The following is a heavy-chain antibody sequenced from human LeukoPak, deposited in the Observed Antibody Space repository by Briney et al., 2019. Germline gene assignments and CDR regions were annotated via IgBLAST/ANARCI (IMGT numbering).Heavy chain of an antibody. Sequence: ASETLSLTCNVSGVSISSYYWSWIRQSPGKGLEWIGHIYYSGSTTYNPSLKSRVTMSVDTSKNQFSLKLSSVTAADTAVYYCANSEPTGYHGSGSSYWGQGTLVTVSS. J-gene: IGHJ4*02. CDR3: ANSEPTGYHGSGSSY. D-gene: IGHD3-10*01. CDR2: IYYSGST. CDR1: GVSISSYY. V-gene: IGHV4-59*01.